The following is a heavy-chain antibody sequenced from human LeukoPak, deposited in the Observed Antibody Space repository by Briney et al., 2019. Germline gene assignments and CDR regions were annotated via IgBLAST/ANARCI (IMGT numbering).Heavy chain of an antibody. Sequence: SEPLSLTCIVSGGSISSYYWTWIRQPTGKGLEWIGYIYYNGSTNCNPSLKSRVTISVDTSKNQFSLKLNSVTAADTAVYYCARQSRGIAVAGLDYWGQGILVTVSS. V-gene: IGHV4-59*08. J-gene: IGHJ4*02. CDR3: ARQSRGIAVAGLDY. CDR2: IYYNGST. D-gene: IGHD6-19*01. CDR1: GGSISSYY.